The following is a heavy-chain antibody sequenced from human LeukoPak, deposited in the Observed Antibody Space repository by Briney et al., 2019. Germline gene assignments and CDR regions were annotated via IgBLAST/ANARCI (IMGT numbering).Heavy chain of an antibody. V-gene: IGHV3-23*01. D-gene: IGHD1-1*01. CDR3: AKEWLLEG. Sequence: PGGSLRLSCETSEFTFSGYAMNWVRQAPGKGLEWVSVISSSGGYTNYADSVKGRFTISRDNSKNTLYLQMNSLRAEDTALYYCAKEWLLEGWGQGTLVTVSS. CDR1: EFTFSGYA. CDR2: ISSSGGYT. J-gene: IGHJ4*02.